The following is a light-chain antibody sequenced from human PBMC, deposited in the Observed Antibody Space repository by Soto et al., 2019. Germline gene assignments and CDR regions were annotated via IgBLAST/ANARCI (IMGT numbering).Light chain of an antibody. CDR3: SSYTSSSTHV. CDR2: EVT. J-gene: IGLJ1*01. Sequence: QSALTQPASVSGSPGQSITISCTGTSSDVGGYTYVSWYQQHPGKAPEPMISEVTIRPSGVSNRLSGSTSGNTASLNISGLRAEDEADYYCSSYTSSSTHVFGPGTKLTVL. CDR1: SSDVGGYTY. V-gene: IGLV2-14*01.